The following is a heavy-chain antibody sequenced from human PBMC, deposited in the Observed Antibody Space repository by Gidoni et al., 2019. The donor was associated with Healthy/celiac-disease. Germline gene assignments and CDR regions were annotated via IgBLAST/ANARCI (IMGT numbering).Heavy chain of an antibody. J-gene: IGHJ3*02. CDR1: GWSFRGYY. Sequence: QVQLQQWGAGLLKPSETLSLTCAVYGWSFRGYYWSWIRQPPGKGLEWIGEINHSGSTNYNPSLKSRVTISVDTSKNQFSLKLSSVTAADTAVYYCARSPAGRRWLQLGAFDIWGQGTMVTVSS. D-gene: IGHD1-1*01. CDR2: INHSGST. V-gene: IGHV4-34*01. CDR3: ARSPAGRRWLQLGAFDI.